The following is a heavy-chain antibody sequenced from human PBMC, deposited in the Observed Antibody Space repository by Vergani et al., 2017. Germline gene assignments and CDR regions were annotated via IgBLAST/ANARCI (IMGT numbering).Heavy chain of an antibody. D-gene: IGHD2-2*03. CDR1: GYTFTGYY. Sequence: QVQLVQSGAEVKKPGASVKVSCKASGYTFTGYYMHWVRQAPGQGLEWMGWINPILGIANYAQKFQGRVTITADKSTSTAYMELSSLRSEDTAVYYCARAGYCSSTSCYSSYYYYGMDVWGQGTTVTVSS. J-gene: IGHJ6*02. V-gene: IGHV1-69*09. CDR2: INPILGIA. CDR3: ARAGYCSSTSCYSSYYYYGMDV.